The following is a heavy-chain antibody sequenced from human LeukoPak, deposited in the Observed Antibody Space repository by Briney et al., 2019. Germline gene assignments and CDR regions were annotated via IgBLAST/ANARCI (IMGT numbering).Heavy chain of an antibody. D-gene: IGHD1-26*01. CDR1: GFTFSGFG. Sequence: PGGSLRLSCAASGFTFSGFGMSWVRQAPGKGLGWVSSINAGSSNKYYADSVKGRFTISRDNSKNTLYLQMSSLRAEDTAIYYCAKVKAIVGAAGPDYWGQGTLVTVSS. CDR3: AKVKAIVGAAGPDY. CDR2: INAGSSNK. V-gene: IGHV3-23*01. J-gene: IGHJ4*02.